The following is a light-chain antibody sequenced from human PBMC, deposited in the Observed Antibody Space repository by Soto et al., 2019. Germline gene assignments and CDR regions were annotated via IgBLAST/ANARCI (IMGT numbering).Light chain of an antibody. Sequence: QSALTQPASVSGSPGQSITISCTGTSSDVGGYKYVSWYQQHPDKAPKLIIYDVTNRPSGISNRFSGSKSGNTASLTISGLQAEHEADYYCSSYTSSSSYVFGTGTKLTVL. CDR3: SSYTSSSSYV. CDR1: SSDVGGYKY. V-gene: IGLV2-14*01. CDR2: DVT. J-gene: IGLJ1*01.